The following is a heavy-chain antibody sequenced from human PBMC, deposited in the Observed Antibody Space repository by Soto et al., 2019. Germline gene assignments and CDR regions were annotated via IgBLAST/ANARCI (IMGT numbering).Heavy chain of an antibody. J-gene: IGHJ4*01. CDR3: ARVRGERILDY. D-gene: IGHD1-1*01. Sequence: SETLSLTCTVSGGSISSGDYYWSWIRQPPGKGLEWIGYIYYSGSTYYNPSLKSRVTISVDTSKNQFSLKLSSVTAADTAVYYCARVRGERILDYWGHGTLVTVSS. V-gene: IGHV4-30-4*01. CDR2: IYYSGST. CDR1: GGSISSGDYY.